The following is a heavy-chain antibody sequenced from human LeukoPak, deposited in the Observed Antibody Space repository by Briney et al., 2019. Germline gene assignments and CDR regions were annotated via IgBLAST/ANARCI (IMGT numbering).Heavy chain of an antibody. V-gene: IGHV4-39*06. CDR2: IYYSGST. Sequence: SEALSLTCTVSGGAISSSHYYWGWIRQPPGKGLEWIGSIYYSGSTSYNSSLKSRVTISVDTSKNQFPLKLSSVTAADTAVYYCAILPARDTYYYDSSGYHRPGVHWGQGTLVTVSS. CDR1: GGAISSSHYY. J-gene: IGHJ4*02. D-gene: IGHD3-22*01. CDR3: AILPARDTYYYDSSGYHRPGVH.